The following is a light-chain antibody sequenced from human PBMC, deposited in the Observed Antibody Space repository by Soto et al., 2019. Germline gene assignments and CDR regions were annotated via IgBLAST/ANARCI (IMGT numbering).Light chain of an antibody. CDR2: GAA. Sequence: EMVLTQSPGTLSLSPGERATLSFRASQSVRGSYLAWYQQKPGQPPRLLIFGAASRATGIPDRFSGRGSGTDFTLTISRLEPEDFAVYYCHQYGSAPWTFGQGTKVDIK. J-gene: IGKJ1*01. V-gene: IGKV3-20*01. CDR1: QSVRGSY. CDR3: HQYGSAPWT.